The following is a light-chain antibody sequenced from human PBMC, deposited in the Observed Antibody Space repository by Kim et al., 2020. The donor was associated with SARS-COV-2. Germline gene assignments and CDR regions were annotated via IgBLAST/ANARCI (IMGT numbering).Light chain of an antibody. J-gene: IGLJ2*01. CDR1: NIENKN. V-gene: IGLV3-9*01. Sequence: SYELTQPLSVSVALGQTATIPCGGNNIENKNVHWYHQRPGQAPVLVMYRDKKRPSGIPERLSGSNSGNTATLNINRVEAGDEGDYYWQVWDSRTVVFGGGTQLTVL. CDR2: RDK. CDR3: QVWDSRTVV.